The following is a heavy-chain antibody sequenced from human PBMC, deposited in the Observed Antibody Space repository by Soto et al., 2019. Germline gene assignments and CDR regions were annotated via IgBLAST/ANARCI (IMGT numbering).Heavy chain of an antibody. J-gene: IGHJ4*02. Sequence: SETLSLTCTVSGGSITSGDYYWSWIRQPPGKGLEWIGYIYFSWITYYNPSLKTRLTISKDTSKNQVVLTMTNMDPVYTATYYCAHRHRSGSAFDYWGQGTLVTVSS. V-gene: IGHV4-30-4*02. D-gene: IGHD1-26*01. CDR2: IYFSWIT. CDR3: AHRHRSGSAFDY. CDR1: GGSITSGDYY.